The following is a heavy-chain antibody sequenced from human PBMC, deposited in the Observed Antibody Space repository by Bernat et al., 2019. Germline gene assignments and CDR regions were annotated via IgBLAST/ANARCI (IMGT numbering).Heavy chain of an antibody. V-gene: IGHV4-39*01. D-gene: IGHD2-2*01. CDR3: ARWSAASNWFDP. CDR2: IYYSGST. J-gene: IGHJ5*02. CDR1: GGSISSSSYY. Sequence: QLQLQESGPGLVKPSETLSLTCTVSGGSISSSSYYWGWIRQPPGKGLEWIGSIYYSGSTYYNPSLKSRVTISVDTSKNQFSLKLSSVTAAATAVYYCARWSAASNWFDPWGQGTLVTVSS.